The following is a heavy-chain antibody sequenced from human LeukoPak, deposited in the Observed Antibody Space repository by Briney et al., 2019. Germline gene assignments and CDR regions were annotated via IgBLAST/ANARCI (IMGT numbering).Heavy chain of an antibody. J-gene: IGHJ3*02. D-gene: IGHD6-19*01. CDR3: ARDLYSSGWTDAFGI. V-gene: IGHV1-18*01. CDR2: ISAYNGNT. CDR1: GYTFTSYG. Sequence: ASVKVSCKASGYTFTSYGISWVRQAPGQGLEWMGWISAYNGNTNYAQKLQGRDTMTTDTSTSTAYMELSRLTSDDTAVYYCARDLYSSGWTDAFGIWGQGTMVTVSS.